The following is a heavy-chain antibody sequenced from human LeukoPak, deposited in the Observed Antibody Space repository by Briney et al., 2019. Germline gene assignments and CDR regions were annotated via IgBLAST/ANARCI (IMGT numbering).Heavy chain of an antibody. CDR1: GGSISSYY. V-gene: IGHV4-4*07. J-gene: IGHJ6*03. CDR3: ARTEESGYSYGYFGYYYYMDV. CDR2: IYTSGST. Sequence: PSETLSLTCTVSGGSISSYYWSWIRQPAGKGLEWIGRIYTSGSTNYNPSLKSRVTMSVDTSKNQFSLKLSSVTAADTAVYYCARTEESGYSYGYFGYYYYMDVWGKGTTVTVSS. D-gene: IGHD5-18*01.